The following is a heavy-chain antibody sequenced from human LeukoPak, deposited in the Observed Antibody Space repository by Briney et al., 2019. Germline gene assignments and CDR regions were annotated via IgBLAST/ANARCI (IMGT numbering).Heavy chain of an antibody. CDR1: GFTFSSYG. Sequence: GGSLRLSCAASGFTFSSYGMHWVRQAPGKGLEWVAVIWYDGSNKHYADYVKGRFTISRDNSKNTLYLQMNSLRAEDTAVYYCARDSCSGGSCYSDYWGQGTLVTVSS. CDR3: ARDSCSGGSCYSDY. J-gene: IGHJ4*02. V-gene: IGHV3-33*01. D-gene: IGHD2-15*01. CDR2: IWYDGSNK.